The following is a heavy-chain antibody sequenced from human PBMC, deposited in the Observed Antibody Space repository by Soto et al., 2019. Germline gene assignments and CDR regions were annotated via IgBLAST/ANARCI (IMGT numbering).Heavy chain of an antibody. Sequence: EVQLVESGGGLVPPGGSLRLSCAASGFIVDSNHLNWVRQAPGKGLEWVSVAYNHGATYYTDSVRGRFTIFRDKAKNTVYLQMNSPRVEDTALYYCASYGGSAVGYWGQGALVTVSS. V-gene: IGHV3-66*01. CDR1: GFIVDSNH. CDR3: ASYGGSAVGY. D-gene: IGHD4-17*01. J-gene: IGHJ4*02. CDR2: AYNHGAT.